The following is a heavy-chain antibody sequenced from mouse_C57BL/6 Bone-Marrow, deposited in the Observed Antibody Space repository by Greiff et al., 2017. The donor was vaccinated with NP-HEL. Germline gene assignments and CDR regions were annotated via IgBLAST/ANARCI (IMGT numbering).Heavy chain of an antibody. V-gene: IGHV2-2*01. CDR3: ARNPLYAPYYFDY. Sequence: QVHVKQSGPGLVQPSQSLSITCTVSGFSLTSYGVHWVRQSPGKGLEWLGVIWSGGSTDYNAAFISRLSISKDNSKSQVFFKMNSLQADDTAIYYCARNPLYAPYYFDYWGQGTTLTVSS. CDR1: GFSLTSYG. J-gene: IGHJ2*01. D-gene: IGHD1-1*01. CDR2: IWSGGST.